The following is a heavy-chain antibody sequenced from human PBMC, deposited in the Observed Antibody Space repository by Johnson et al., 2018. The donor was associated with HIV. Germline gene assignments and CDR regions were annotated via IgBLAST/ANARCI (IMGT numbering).Heavy chain of an antibody. Sequence: QVQLVESGGGLVQPGGSLRLSCAASGFTFSSYAMHWVRQAPGKGLEWVAVISYDGSNKYYADSVKGRFTISRDNSKNTLYLQMNSLRAEDTAVYYCAKVGVADAFDIWGQGTMVTVSS. CDR1: GFTFSSYA. CDR3: AKVGVADAFDI. D-gene: IGHD6-19*01. J-gene: IGHJ3*02. V-gene: IGHV3-30*04. CDR2: ISYDGSNK.